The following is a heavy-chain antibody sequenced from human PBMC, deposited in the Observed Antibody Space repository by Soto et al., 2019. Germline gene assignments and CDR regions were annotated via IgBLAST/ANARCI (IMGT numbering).Heavy chain of an antibody. CDR1: GYTFTSYG. Sequence: ASVKVSCKASGYTFTSYGISWVRQAPGQGLEWMGWISAYNGNTNYAQKLQGRVTMTTDTSTSTAYMELRSLRSDDTAVYYCASPYYGSGTPQETPVDYGGQGILVTVSS. J-gene: IGHJ4*02. CDR3: ASPYYGSGTPQETPVDY. V-gene: IGHV1-18*01. D-gene: IGHD3-10*01. CDR2: ISAYNGNT.